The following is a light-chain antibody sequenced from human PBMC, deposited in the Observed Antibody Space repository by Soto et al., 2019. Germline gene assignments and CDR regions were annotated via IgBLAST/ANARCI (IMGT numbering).Light chain of an antibody. CDR1: QRVGSN. J-gene: IGKJ1*01. Sequence: EVVLTQSPATLSVSPGERVTLSCRASQRVGSNLAWFQQKPGQAPRLLIDSASPRPTISAARFSGSGAGTDFILTITSLHSEASGVFSCQHYYHWTRTFGPGTKVEIK. CDR2: SAS. CDR3: QHYYHWTRT. V-gene: IGKV3-15*01.